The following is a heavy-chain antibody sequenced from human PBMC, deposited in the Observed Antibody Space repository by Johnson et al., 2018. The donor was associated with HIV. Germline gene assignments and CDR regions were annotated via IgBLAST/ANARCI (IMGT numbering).Heavy chain of an antibody. J-gene: IGHJ3*02. D-gene: IGHD5-18*01. CDR1: GFTFSPYW. CDR3: ARAYTYGAFDI. CDR2: INSDGSST. Sequence: VQLVESGGGLVQPGGSLRLSCAASGFTFSPYWMHWVRQAPGQGLVWVSRINSDGSSTICADSVQGRFTISRDNAKNSLYLQMNSLRVDDTAIYYCARAYTYGAFDIWGQGTMVTVSS. V-gene: IGHV3-74*02.